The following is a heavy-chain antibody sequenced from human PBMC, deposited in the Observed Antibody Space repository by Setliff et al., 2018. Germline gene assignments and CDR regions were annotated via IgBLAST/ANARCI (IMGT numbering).Heavy chain of an antibody. Sequence: SGPTLVNPTQTLTLSCTFSGFSLNTTGEGVGWIRQPPGKALEWLALVYWDGDQRYSPSLNSRLSITKDSSKSQVFLTITNMDPVDTATYYCALRRGNEWHLVRWFDPWGPGIQVTVS. V-gene: IGHV2-5*02. J-gene: IGHJ5*02. CDR3: ALRRGNEWHLVRWFDP. CDR1: GFSLNTTGEG. CDR2: VYWDGDQ. D-gene: IGHD6-6*01.